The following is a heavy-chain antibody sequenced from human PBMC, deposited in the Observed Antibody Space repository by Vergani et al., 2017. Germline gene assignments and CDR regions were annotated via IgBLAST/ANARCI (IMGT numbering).Heavy chain of an antibody. CDR3: TSAVGYYGMDV. CDR1: GFIFSTAW. Sequence: EVQLVESGGGLVKPGGSLRLSCAASGFIFSTAWMSWVRQAPGKGLEWVGRIKSKTDGGITDYAAPVKGRFTISRDDSKNPRYLQMSSLKTEDTAVYYCTSAVGYYGMDVWGEGTTVTVSS. J-gene: IGHJ6*04. D-gene: IGHD4-23*01. CDR2: IKSKTDGGIT. V-gene: IGHV3-15*01.